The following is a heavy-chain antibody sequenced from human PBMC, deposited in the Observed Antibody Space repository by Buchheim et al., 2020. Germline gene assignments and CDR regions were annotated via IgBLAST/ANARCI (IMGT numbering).Heavy chain of an antibody. V-gene: IGHV3-66*01. Sequence: EVQLVESGGGLVQPGGSLRLSCAASGFTVSSNYMSWVRQAPGKGLEWVSVIYSGGSTYYADSVKGRFTISRDNSKTTLYLQMNSLRAEDTAVYYCARDQVSSAPYYYYYGMDVWGQGTT. J-gene: IGHJ6*02. CDR3: ARDQVSSAPYYYYYGMDV. CDR1: GFTVSSNY. CDR2: IYSGGST. D-gene: IGHD6-6*01.